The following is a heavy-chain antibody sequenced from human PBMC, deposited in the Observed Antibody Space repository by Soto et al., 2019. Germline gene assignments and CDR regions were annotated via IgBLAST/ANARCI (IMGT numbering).Heavy chain of an antibody. D-gene: IGHD1-7*01. CDR3: ARDPKYNWNYVDYYYGMDV. J-gene: IGHJ6*02. Sequence: ASVKVSCKASGYTFTSYGISWVRQAPGQGLEWMGWISAYNGNTDYAQKLQGRVTMTTDTSTSTAYMELRSLRSDDTAVYYCARDPKYNWNYVDYYYGMDVWGQGTTVTVSS. CDR2: ISAYNGNT. CDR1: GYTFTSYG. V-gene: IGHV1-18*04.